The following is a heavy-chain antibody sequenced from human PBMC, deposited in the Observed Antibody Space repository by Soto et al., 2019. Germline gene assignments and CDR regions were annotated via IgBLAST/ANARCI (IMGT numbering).Heavy chain of an antibody. CDR2: IIPLFGVT. V-gene: IGHV1-69*08. J-gene: IGHJ4*02. CDR1: GGTFDSHT. CDR3: AREDDGDF. D-gene: IGHD1-1*01. Sequence: QVQLVQSGAEVKRPGSSVKVSCKAPGGTFDSHTICWVRQAPGQGLDWMGRIIPLFGVTNYAQKFQGRVTLTADKATTTAYMELSSLRSEDTAVYYCAREDDGDFWGQGTLVTVSS.